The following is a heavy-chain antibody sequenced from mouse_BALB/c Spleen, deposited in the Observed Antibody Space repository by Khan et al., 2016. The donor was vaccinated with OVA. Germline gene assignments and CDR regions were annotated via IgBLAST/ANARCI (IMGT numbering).Heavy chain of an antibody. J-gene: IGHJ3*01. CDR1: GYSFTSYL. CDR2: IYPGNSDT. V-gene: IGHV1-5*01. CDR3: TRGGYSSFAY. Sequence: EVQLQQSGTVLARPGASVKMSCKASGYSFTSYLIHWVKQRPGQGLEWIGDIYPGNSDTSYTQKFKDKAKRNAGTSASTAYMEVSNLTNEYSAVYDCTRGGYSSFAYWGQGTLVTVSA. D-gene: IGHD1-3*01.